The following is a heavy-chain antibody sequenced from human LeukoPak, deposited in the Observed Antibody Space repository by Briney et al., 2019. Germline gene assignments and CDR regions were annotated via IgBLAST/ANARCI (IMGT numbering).Heavy chain of an antibody. CDR3: AREFPGYSYGSFDY. J-gene: IGHJ4*02. CDR1: GFTFSSYT. Sequence: GGSLRLSCAASGFTFSSYTIHWVRQAPGKGLEYVSAISGNGGDTYYANSVQGRFTISRDNSKNTPYLQMGSLRAEDMAVYYCAREFPGYSYGSFDYWGQGTLVTVSS. D-gene: IGHD5-18*01. CDR2: ISGNGGDT. V-gene: IGHV3-64*01.